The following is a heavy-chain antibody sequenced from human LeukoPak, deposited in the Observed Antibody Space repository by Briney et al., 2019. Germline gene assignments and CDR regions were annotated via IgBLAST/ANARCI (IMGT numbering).Heavy chain of an antibody. CDR2: ISRSSSYI. D-gene: IGHD6-13*01. J-gene: IGHJ4*02. Sequence: PGGSLRLSCAASGFTFSSSSMNWVRQAPGKGLEWVSSISRSSSYIYYADSVKGRFTISRDNAKNSLYLQMNSLTAGDTAVYLFARVREGSSWYAFDYWPGRTGVTVST. CDR1: GFTFSSSS. CDR3: ARVREGSSWYAFDY. V-gene: IGHV3-21*01.